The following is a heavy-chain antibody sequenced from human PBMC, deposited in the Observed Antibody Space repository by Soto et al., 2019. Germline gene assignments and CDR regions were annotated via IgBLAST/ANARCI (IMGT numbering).Heavy chain of an antibody. CDR2: MFYSGST. Sequence: QVQLQESGPGLVKPSETLSVTCTVSGGSTSSYSWSWIRQPPGKGLAWIGYMFYSGSTEYNPSPTSRLTISVDTSKDQFCLTLNSVTAADAAVYYCAVTPRYCSGGSCYPADALDIRGQGGMLTVSS. D-gene: IGHD2-15*01. CDR3: AVTPRYCSGGSCYPADALDI. V-gene: IGHV4-59*01. J-gene: IGHJ3*02. CDR1: GGSTSSYS.